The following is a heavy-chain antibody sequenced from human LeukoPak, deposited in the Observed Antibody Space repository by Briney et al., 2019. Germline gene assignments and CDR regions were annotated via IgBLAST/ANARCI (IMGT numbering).Heavy chain of an antibody. CDR2: ISSPGSKT. D-gene: IGHD3-9*01. CDR3: ARGGGYDSGYPRYFDL. V-gene: IGHV3-11*01. Sequence: PGGSLRLSCAASGFSFSDYYLSWIRQAPGKGLEWVSWVSFISSPGSKTYYADSAKGRFTISRDNAKNSLYLQMNSLSAGDTAVYYCARGGGYDSGYPRYFDLWGRGTLVTVSS. J-gene: IGHJ2*01. CDR1: GFSFSDYY.